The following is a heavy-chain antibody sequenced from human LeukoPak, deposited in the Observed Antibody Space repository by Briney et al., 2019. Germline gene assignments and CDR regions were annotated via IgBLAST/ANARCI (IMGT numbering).Heavy chain of an antibody. CDR2: INHSGST. D-gene: IGHD2-2*01. Sequence: SETLSLTCAVYGGSFSGYYWSWIRQPPGKGLEWIGEINHSGSTNYNPSLKSRVTISVDTSKNQFSLKLSSVTAADTAVYYCARVSCSSTSCPRRDALDVWGQGTMVTVSS. CDR1: GGSFSGYY. V-gene: IGHV4-34*01. J-gene: IGHJ3*01. CDR3: ARVSCSSTSCPRRDALDV.